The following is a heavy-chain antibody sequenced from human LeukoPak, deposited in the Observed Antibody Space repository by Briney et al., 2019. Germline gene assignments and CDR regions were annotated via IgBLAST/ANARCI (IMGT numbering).Heavy chain of an antibody. CDR1: GGAISSYY. V-gene: IGHV4-59*01. CDR2: IYYSGSP. D-gene: IGHD2-2*01. J-gene: IGHJ5*02. CDR3: ARSGYCSSTSCYFWFDP. Sequence: SETLSLTCTVSGGAISSYYWSWIRQPPGKGLEWIGYIYYSGSPNYNPSLKSRVTISVDTSKNQFSLKLSSVTAADTAVYYCARSGYCSSTSCYFWFDPWGQGTLVTVSS.